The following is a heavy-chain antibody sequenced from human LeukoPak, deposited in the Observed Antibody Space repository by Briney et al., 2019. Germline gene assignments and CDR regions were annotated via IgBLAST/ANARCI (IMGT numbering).Heavy chain of an antibody. CDR1: GGSFSGYY. V-gene: IGHV4-4*07. Sequence: PSETLSLTCAVYGGSFSGYYWSWIRQPAGKGLEWIGRIYTSGSTNYNPSLKSRVTISVDTSKNQFSLKLSSVTAADTAVYYCARDTFRHSSFDLWGRGTLVTVSS. D-gene: IGHD2/OR15-2a*01. J-gene: IGHJ2*01. CDR3: ARDTFRHSSFDL. CDR2: IYTSGST.